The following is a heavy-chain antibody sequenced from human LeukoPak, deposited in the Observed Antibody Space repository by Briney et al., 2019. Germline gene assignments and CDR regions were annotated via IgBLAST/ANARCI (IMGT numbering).Heavy chain of an antibody. CDR3: ARAPMSYDSSGFGGAFDI. CDR1: GFTFSTYA. V-gene: IGHV3-23*01. J-gene: IGHJ3*02. CDR2: SGSGGST. D-gene: IGHD3-22*01. Sequence: GGSLRLSCAASGFTFSTYAMSWVRQAPGKGLEWVSASGSGGSTYYADSVKGRFTISRDNSKNTMYLQMNSLRAEGTAMYYCARAPMSYDSSGFGGAFDIRGQGTMVTVSS.